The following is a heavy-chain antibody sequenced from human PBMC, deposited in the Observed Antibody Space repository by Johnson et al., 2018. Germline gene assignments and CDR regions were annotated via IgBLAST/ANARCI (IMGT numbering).Heavy chain of an antibody. CDR3: AGGFGNDAFDI. CDR1: GGSFSGYY. D-gene: IGHD3-10*01. CDR2: INHSGST. V-gene: IGHV4-34*01. J-gene: IGHJ3*02. Sequence: QVQLQQWGAGLLKPSETLSLTCAVYGGSFSGYYWSWIRQPPGKGLEWIGEINHSGSTNYNPSLKSRVTISVDTSKNQFSLKLSSVTAADTAVYYCAGGFGNDAFDIWGQGTMVTVSS.